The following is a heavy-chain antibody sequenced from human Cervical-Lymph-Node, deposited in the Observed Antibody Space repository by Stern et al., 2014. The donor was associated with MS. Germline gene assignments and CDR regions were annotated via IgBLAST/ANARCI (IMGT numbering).Heavy chain of an antibody. CDR3: ARGVKLDN. J-gene: IGHJ4*02. CDR1: GFTFKNYY. CDR2: ISHKNNTT. Sequence: VQLVESGGGLVEPGGSLRLSCSVSGFTFKNYYMSWIRQTPGKGLEWVSYISHKNNTTYYAESVRGRFTISRENAKNSVYLQMNSLSVEDTAVYYCARGVKLDNWGQGTLVTVSS. V-gene: IGHV3-11*01.